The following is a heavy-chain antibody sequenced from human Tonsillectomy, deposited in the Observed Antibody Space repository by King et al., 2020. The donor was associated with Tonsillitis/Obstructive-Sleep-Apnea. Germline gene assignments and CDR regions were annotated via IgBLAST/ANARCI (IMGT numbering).Heavy chain of an antibody. D-gene: IGHD4-11*01. Sequence: VQLVESGAEVKKPGESLKISCKASGYSFSTYWIGWVRQMPGKGLEWMGIIYPDDSDTRYSPSFQGQVTISADKSINTAYLQLRSLKAADTAMYYCARARGENSNPMTLYYYYYMDVWGKGTTVTVSS. CDR2: IYPDDSDT. J-gene: IGHJ6*03. CDR1: GYSFSTYW. CDR3: ARARGENSNPMTLYYYYYMDV. V-gene: IGHV5-51*01.